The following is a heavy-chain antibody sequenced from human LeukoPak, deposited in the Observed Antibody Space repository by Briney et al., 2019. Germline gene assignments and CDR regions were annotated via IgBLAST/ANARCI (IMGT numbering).Heavy chain of an antibody. CDR3: ARSRYCSGGSCYLDY. CDR1: GFTFSTYW. V-gene: IGHV3-74*03. Sequence: PGGSLRLSCAASGFTFSTYWMHWVRHAPGKGLVWVSRIKSDGSSIMYADSVKGRFTISRDNAQNSLYLQMNSLRAEDTAVYYCARSRYCSGGSCYLDYWGQGTLVTVSS. D-gene: IGHD2-15*01. J-gene: IGHJ4*02. CDR2: IKSDGSSI.